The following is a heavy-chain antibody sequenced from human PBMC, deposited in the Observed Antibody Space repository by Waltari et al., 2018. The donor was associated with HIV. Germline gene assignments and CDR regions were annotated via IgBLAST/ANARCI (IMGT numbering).Heavy chain of an antibody. CDR1: GYTFTIYD. J-gene: IGHJ6*02. D-gene: IGHD2-15*01. CDR2: MNPNSGNT. Sequence: QVQLVQSGAEVKRPGASVVVSCKASGYTFTIYDIHWVRQATGQEIEWMGWMNPNSGNTAYGQKFQGTVTVTRNTSRSTAYMGMTNLRSEDTAVYYCARGRRDRRYGLDVWGQGTTVTVSS. V-gene: IGHV1-8*01. CDR3: ARGRRDRRYGLDV.